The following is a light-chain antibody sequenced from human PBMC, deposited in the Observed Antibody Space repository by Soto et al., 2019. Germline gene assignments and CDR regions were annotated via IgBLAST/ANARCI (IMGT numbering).Light chain of an antibody. Sequence: DSQMTQSTSSLSALVRDRVTITGQSSRDIGNFVNWYQQTPGKAPRLLIYDASNLDIGVPSRFNASGAGTDFTFTISSLQPEDIAAYYCQQYDDRPPYAFGGGTKVDI. V-gene: IGKV1-33*01. CDR3: QQYDDRPPYA. CDR1: RDIGNF. CDR2: DAS. J-gene: IGKJ4*01.